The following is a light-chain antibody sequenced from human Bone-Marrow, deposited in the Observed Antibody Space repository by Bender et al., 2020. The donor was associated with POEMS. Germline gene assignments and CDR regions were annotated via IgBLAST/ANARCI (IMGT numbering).Light chain of an antibody. CDR3: SSYVDTSMGV. J-gene: IGLJ1*01. CDR2: EVR. Sequence: QSALTQPPSASGSPGQSVTISCTGTSSDIGAYDYVSWYQQHLGKAPKLIIFEVRQRPSGVPDRFSGSKSGDTAFLTVSGLQAEDEADYYCSSYVDTSMGVFGSGTKVTVL. CDR1: SSDIGAYDY. V-gene: IGLV2-8*01.